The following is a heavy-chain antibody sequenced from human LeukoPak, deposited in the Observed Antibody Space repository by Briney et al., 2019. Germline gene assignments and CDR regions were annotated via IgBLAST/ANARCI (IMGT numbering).Heavy chain of an antibody. J-gene: IGHJ4*02. CDR1: GFTFGDYA. CDR2: IRSKAYGGTT. Sequence: GGSLRLSCTASGFTFGDYAMSWVRQAPGKGLEWVGFIRSKAYGGTTEYAAPVKGRFTISRDDSKSIAYLQMNSLKTEDTAVYYCTRELTYYDILTGYYKGDYFDYRGQGTLVTVSS. D-gene: IGHD3-9*01. CDR3: TRELTYYDILTGYYKGDYFDY. V-gene: IGHV3-49*04.